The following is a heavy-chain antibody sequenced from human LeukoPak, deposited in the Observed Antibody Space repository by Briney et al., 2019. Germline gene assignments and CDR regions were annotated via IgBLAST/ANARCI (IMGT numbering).Heavy chain of an antibody. CDR3: ARDLVTEGYYYMDV. CDR1: GGSISSGSYY. J-gene: IGHJ6*03. CDR2: IYTSGST. V-gene: IGHV4-61*02. Sequence: PSQTLSLTCTVSGGSISSGSYYWRWIRQPAGKGLEWIGRIYTSGSTNYNPSLKSRVTISVDTSKNQFSLKLSSVTAADTAVYYCARDLVTEGYYYMDVWGKGTTVTISS. D-gene: IGHD2-21*02.